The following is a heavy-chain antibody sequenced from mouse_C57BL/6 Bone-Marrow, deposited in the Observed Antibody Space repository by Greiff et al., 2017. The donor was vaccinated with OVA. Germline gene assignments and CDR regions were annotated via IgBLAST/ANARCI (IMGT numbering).Heavy chain of an antibody. V-gene: IGHV14-4*01. CDR2: IDPENGDT. Sequence: EVMLVESGAELVRPGASVKLSCTASGFTIKDDYMHWVKERPEQGLEWIGWIDPENGDTDYASKFQGKATITADTSSKTVYLHLSSLASEDTAVYYCTTYRYWGRGTTLTVSA. CDR3: TTYRY. CDR1: GFTIKDDY. J-gene: IGHJ2*01.